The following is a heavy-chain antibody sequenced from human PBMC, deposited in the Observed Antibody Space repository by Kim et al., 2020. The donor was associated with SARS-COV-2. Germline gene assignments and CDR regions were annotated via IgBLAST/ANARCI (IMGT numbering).Heavy chain of an antibody. J-gene: IGHJ6*02. V-gene: IGHV1-3*01. CDR3: ARPIAASDPYYYYYYGMDV. CDR1: GYTFTSYA. D-gene: IGHD6-13*01. Sequence: ASVKVSCKASGYTFTSYAMHWVRQAPGQRLEWMGWINAGNGNTKYSQKFQGRVTITRDTSASTAYMELSSLRSEDTAVYYCARPIAASDPYYYYYYGMDVWGQGTTVTVSS. CDR2: INAGNGNT.